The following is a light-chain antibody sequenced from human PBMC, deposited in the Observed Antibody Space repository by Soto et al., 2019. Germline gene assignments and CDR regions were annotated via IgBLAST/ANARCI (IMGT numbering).Light chain of an antibody. V-gene: IGKV4-1*01. Sequence: DIVMTQSPDSLAVSLGERATINCKSSPSVLYNSNNKNYLAWYQQKPGQPPKLLIYWASTRQSGVPDRFSGSGSGTDFTLTISSLQAEDVAVYYCQQYSTSRTFGQGTKVEIK. CDR3: QQYSTSRT. CDR2: WAS. J-gene: IGKJ1*01. CDR1: PSVLYNSNNKNY.